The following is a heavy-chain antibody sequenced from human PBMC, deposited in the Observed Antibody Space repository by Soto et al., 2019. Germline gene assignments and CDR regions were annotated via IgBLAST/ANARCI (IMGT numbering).Heavy chain of an antibody. CDR1: GGTFSDFT. D-gene: IGHD1-1*01. CDR3: ARNGTQTGYSYGMDV. CDR2: IIPIFDTA. J-gene: IGHJ6*02. V-gene: IGHV1-69*13. Sequence: SVKVSCKASGGTFSDFTINWVRQAPGQRLEWTGGIIPIFDTANYAENFQGRVTITADESTSTSFMEVSSLRSEDTAVYYCARNGTQTGYSYGMDVWGQGTMVTVSS.